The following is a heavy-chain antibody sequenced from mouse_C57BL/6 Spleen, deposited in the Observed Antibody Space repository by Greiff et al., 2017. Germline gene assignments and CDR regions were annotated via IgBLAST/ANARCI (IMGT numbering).Heavy chain of an antibody. V-gene: IGHV1-9*01. CDR3: ARGDYGSSYADV. D-gene: IGHD1-1*01. CDR1: GYTFTGYW. Sequence: VQLQQSGAELMKPGASVKLSCKATGYTFTGYWIEWVKQRPGHGLEWIGEILPGSGSTNYNEKFKGKATFTADPSSNTAYMQLSSLTTEDSAISYCARGDYGSSYADVWGTGTTVTVSS. CDR2: ILPGSGST. J-gene: IGHJ1*03.